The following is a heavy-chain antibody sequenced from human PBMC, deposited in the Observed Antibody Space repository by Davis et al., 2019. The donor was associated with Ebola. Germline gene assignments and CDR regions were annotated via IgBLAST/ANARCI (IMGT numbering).Heavy chain of an antibody. CDR1: GGSFSGYY. D-gene: IGHD3-16*02. CDR3: ARGRGIWGIYRLDY. Sequence: MPSETLSLTCAVYGGSFSGYYWSWIRQPPGKGLEWIGYIYHSGSTYYNPSLKSRVTISVDTSKKQFSLSLKSVTATDTAVYYCARGRGIWGIYRLDYWGKGTWVTVSS. J-gene: IGHJ4*02. CDR2: IYHSGST. V-gene: IGHV4-34*01.